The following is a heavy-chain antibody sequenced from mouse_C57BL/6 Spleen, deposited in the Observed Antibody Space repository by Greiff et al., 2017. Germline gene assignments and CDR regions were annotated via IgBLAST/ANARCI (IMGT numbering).Heavy chain of an antibody. J-gene: IGHJ2*01. Sequence: VQLQQSGPELVKPGASVKISCKASGYAFSSSWMNWVKQRPGKGLEWIGRIYPGDGDTSYNGKFKGKATLTADKSSSTAYMQLSSLTSEDSAVYFCARETEGCYFDYWGQGTTLTVSS. V-gene: IGHV1-82*01. CDR3: ARETEGCYFDY. CDR2: IYPGDGDT. CDR1: GYAFSSSW.